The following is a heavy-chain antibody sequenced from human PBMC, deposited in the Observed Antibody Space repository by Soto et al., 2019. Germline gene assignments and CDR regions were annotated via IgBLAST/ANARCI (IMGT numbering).Heavy chain of an antibody. Sequence: EVQLVDSGGDLVQPGGSLRLSCAASGFTFSTYWMSWVRQAPGKGLEWVANIDPDGSQKYYVDSVKGRFTISRDNAKNSLYLQMNSLRAEDTAVYYCARDMGPSGAYGYWGPGTLVTVSS. J-gene: IGHJ4*02. D-gene: IGHD1-26*01. CDR1: GFTFSTYW. CDR2: IDPDGSQK. CDR3: ARDMGPSGAYGY. V-gene: IGHV3-7*03.